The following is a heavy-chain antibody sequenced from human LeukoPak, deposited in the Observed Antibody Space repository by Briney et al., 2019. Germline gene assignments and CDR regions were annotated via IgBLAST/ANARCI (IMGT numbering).Heavy chain of an antibody. D-gene: IGHD2-2*02. J-gene: IGHJ6*03. V-gene: IGHV3-7*01. CDR3: ARVGIVVVPAAIDYYYYMDV. CDR2: IKQDGSEK. Sequence: GGSLRLSCAASGFTFSSYWMSWVRQAPGKGLEWVANIKQDGSEKYYVDSVKGRFTISRDNAKNSLYLQMNSLRAEDTAVYYCARVGIVVVPAAIDYYYYMDVWGKGTTVTVSS. CDR1: GFTFSSYW.